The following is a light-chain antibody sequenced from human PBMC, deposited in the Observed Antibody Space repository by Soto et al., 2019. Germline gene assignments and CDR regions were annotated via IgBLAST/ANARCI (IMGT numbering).Light chain of an antibody. J-gene: IGKJ1*01. CDR3: QQSYSTPPT. V-gene: IGKV1-39*01. CDR1: QSIISY. Sequence: DIQMNQSPSSLSASVGDRVTITCRASQSIISYLNWYQQKPGKAPKLLIYTASSLQSGVPSRFSGSGSGTDFTLTISSLQPEDFATYYCQQSYSTPPTFGQGTKVDIK. CDR2: TAS.